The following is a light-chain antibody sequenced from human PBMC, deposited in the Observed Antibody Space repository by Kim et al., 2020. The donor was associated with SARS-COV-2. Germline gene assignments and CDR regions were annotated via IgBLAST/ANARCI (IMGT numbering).Light chain of an antibody. V-gene: IGLV3-19*01. J-gene: IGLJ1*01. CDR3: NSRDSSGNHV. Sequence: VALRQTFRITCQGDSLRTYYASWYQQKPGQAPILVIYGKNNRPSGIPDRFSGSSSGNTASLTITGAQAEDEADYYCNSRDSSGNHVFGTGTKVTVL. CDR1: SLRTYY. CDR2: GKN.